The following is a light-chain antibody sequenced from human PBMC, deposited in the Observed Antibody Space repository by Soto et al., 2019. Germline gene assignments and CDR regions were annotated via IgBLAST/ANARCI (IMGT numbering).Light chain of an antibody. V-gene: IGKV1-33*01. CDR3: QRYDNLPFT. CDR2: DAS. J-gene: IGKJ3*01. Sequence: DIQMTQSPSSLSASVGDRVTITCQASQDISNYLNWYQQKPGKAPKLLIYDASNLETGVPSRFSGSGSGTDFNFTISRLQTEDIATYDCQRYDNLPFTFGPGTKVDIK. CDR1: QDISNY.